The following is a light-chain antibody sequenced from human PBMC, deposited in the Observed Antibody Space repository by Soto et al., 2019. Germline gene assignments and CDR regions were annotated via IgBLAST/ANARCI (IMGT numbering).Light chain of an antibody. Sequence: EIVLTQSPATLSLSPGERATLSCRASQSVSSYLAWYQQKPGQAPRLLIYDASNRATGIPARFSGSGSGTDFTLTISSLEPEDFAVYFCQQYNNWPQTFGPGTKVEIK. CDR2: DAS. J-gene: IGKJ1*01. CDR1: QSVSSY. CDR3: QQYNNWPQT. V-gene: IGKV3-11*01.